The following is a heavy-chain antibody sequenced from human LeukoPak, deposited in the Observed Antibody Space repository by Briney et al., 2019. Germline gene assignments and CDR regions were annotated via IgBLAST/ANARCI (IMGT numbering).Heavy chain of an antibody. V-gene: IGHV3-23*01. D-gene: IGHD5-24*01. CDR2: ISGNGGIT. CDR3: AKARQWSRDDYNL. J-gene: IGHJ4*02. CDR1: GFTFSSYA. Sequence: GGSLRLSCAASGFTFSSYAMSWVRQAPGKGLEWVSGISGNGGITYYADSVKGRFTISRDNSKNMLYLQMNSLRVEDAAVYYCAKARQWSRDDYNLWGQGTLVTVFS.